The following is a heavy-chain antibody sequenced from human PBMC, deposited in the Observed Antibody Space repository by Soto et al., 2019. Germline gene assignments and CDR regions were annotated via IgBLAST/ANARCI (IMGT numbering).Heavy chain of an antibody. V-gene: IGHV1-2*02. Sequence: QVQLVQSEAELKKPGASVTVSCKAAGYTFTGHDLHWVGQAPGQGLEWMGWIKANGGATKYARKFQGRVTMTRDTSTTTAYLELNSLRSDDTAVYFCARVGSYSDGSSYPYWGQGTLVTVSA. CDR1: GYTFTGHD. D-gene: IGHD6-6*01. J-gene: IGHJ4*02. CDR2: IKANGGAT. CDR3: ARVGSYSDGSSYPY.